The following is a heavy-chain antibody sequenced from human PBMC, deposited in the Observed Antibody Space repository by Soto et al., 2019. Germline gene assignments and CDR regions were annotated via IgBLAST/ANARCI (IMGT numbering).Heavy chain of an antibody. CDR2: IKQDGSEK. Sequence: GGSLRLSCAASGFTFSSYWMSWVRQAPGKGLEWVANIKQDGSEKYYVDSVKGRFTISRYNAKNSLYLQMNSLRAEDTAVYYCARDWVGSSTSWYYYGMDVWGQGTTVTVSS. CDR3: ARDWVGSSTSWYYYGMDV. V-gene: IGHV3-7*05. D-gene: IGHD2-2*01. CDR1: GFTFSSYW. J-gene: IGHJ6*02.